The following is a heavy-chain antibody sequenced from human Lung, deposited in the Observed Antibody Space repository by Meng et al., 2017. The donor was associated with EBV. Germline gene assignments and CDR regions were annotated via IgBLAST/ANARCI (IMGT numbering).Heavy chain of an antibody. Sequence: QVHLQESGPGLVKPSGTLSLTCAVSGGSISSNNWWSWVRQPPGKGLEWIGYMDYRGSTFYNPSLKSRVTISVDTSKNQFSLKLSSVTAADTAVYFCARGELLWDYWGQGTLVTVSS. CDR1: GGSISSNNW. D-gene: IGHD2-2*01. J-gene: IGHJ4*02. V-gene: IGHV4-4*02. CDR2: MDYRGST. CDR3: ARGELLWDY.